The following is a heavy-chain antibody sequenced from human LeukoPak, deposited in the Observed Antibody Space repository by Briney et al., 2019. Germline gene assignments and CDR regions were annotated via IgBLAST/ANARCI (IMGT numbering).Heavy chain of an antibody. Sequence: SETLSLTCAVSGYSISSGYYWGWIRQPPGKGLEWIGSIYHSGSTYYNPSLKSGVTISVDTSKNQFSLRLSSVTAADTAVYYCARLDGSYRLGAFDIWGQGTMVTVSS. D-gene: IGHD1-26*01. V-gene: IGHV4-38-2*01. CDR1: GYSISSGYY. CDR3: ARLDGSYRLGAFDI. J-gene: IGHJ3*02. CDR2: IYHSGST.